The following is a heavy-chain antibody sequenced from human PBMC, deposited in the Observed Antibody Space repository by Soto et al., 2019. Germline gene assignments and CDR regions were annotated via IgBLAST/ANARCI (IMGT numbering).Heavy chain of an antibody. CDR3: VRVGRLGGY. V-gene: IGHV3-7*03. CDR2: IKEDGSEK. Sequence: EVQLVESGGGLVQPGGSLRLSCAASGFTFSTYWMSWVRQAPGKGLEWVANIKEDGSEKYYVDSVKGRFTISRDNANNSLYLQTNSLSAEYTAVYYCVRVGRLGGYWGQGTLVTVSS. J-gene: IGHJ4*02. CDR1: GFTFSTYW. D-gene: IGHD3-16*01.